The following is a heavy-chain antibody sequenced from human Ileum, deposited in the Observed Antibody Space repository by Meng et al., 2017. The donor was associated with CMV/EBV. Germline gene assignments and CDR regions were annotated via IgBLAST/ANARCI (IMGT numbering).Heavy chain of an antibody. CDR1: GGSISSYY. CDR3: AREYYVGFGELPGGNWFDP. J-gene: IGHJ5*02. CDR2: IYYSGST. D-gene: IGHD3-10*01. Sequence: SETLSLTCTVSGGSISSYYWSWIRQPPGKGLEWIGYIYYSGSTNYNPSLKSRVTISVDTSKNQFSLKLSSVTAADTAVYYCAREYYVGFGELPGGNWFDPWGQGTLVTVSS. V-gene: IGHV4-59*01.